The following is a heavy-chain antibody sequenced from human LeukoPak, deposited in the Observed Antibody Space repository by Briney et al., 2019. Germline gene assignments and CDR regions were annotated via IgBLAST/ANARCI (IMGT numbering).Heavy chain of an antibody. CDR2: INPNSGGT. Sequence: ASVKVSCKASGYTFTGYYMHWVRQAPGQGLEWMGWINPNSGGTNYAQKFQGRVTVTRDTSISTAYMELSRLRSDDTAVYYCARDFRITMIVVVIGYWGQGTLVTVSS. J-gene: IGHJ4*02. CDR1: GYTFTGYY. CDR3: ARDFRITMIVVVIGY. V-gene: IGHV1-2*02. D-gene: IGHD3-22*01.